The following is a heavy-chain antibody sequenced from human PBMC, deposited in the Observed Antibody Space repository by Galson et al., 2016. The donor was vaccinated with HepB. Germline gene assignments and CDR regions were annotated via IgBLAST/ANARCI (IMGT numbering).Heavy chain of an antibody. CDR2: XXYDXXXT. J-gene: IGHJ4*02. CDR1: GFSFSXYG. Sequence: SLRLSCAASGFSFSXYGMHXXRQAXXXGLXXVAXXXYDXXXTYXADSRRGRSTISRDNSNNTLYLQMDSLRTEDTGVYFCVRDGSSAWYFDYWGQGTLVTVAS. V-gene: IGHV3-33*01. D-gene: IGHD6-19*01. CDR3: VRDGSSAWYFDY.